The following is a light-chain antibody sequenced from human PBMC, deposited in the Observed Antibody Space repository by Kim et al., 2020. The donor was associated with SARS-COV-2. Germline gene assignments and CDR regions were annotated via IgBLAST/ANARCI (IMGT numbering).Light chain of an antibody. CDR3: NSRDSSGNHWV. CDR1: SLRSYY. V-gene: IGLV3-19*01. CDR2: GKN. Sequence: SSELTQEPAVSVALGQTDRITCQGDSLRSYYASWYQQKPGQAPVLVIYGKNNRPSGIPDRFSGSSSGNTASLTITGAQAEAEADYYCNSRDSSGNHWVFGGGTQLTIL. J-gene: IGLJ3*02.